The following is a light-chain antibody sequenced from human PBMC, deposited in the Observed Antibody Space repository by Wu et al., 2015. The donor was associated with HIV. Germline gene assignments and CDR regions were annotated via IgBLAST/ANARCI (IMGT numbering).Light chain of an antibody. CDR1: QSVKSNY. CDR2: GAS. CDR3: QQYGSSPLT. V-gene: IGKV3-20*01. Sequence: ENVLTQSPGTLSLSPGERATLSCRATQSVKSNYLAWYQQKPGQAPRLLIYGASYRATGIPDTFSGSGSGTDFTLTISRLDPEDFAVYYCQQYGSSPLTFGGGTRV. J-gene: IGKJ4*01.